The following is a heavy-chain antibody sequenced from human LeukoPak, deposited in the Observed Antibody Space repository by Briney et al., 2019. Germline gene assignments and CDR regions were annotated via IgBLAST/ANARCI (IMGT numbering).Heavy chain of an antibody. V-gene: IGHV1-18*01. CDR1: GYTFTSYG. Sequence: ASVKVSCKASGYTFTSYGISWVRQAPGQGREWMGWISAYNGNTNYAQKLQGRVTMTTDTSTSTAYMELRSLRSDDTAVYYCARDRAMIVVVTHPGDWFDPWGQGTLVTVSS. CDR3: ARDRAMIVVVTHPGDWFDP. D-gene: IGHD3-22*01. J-gene: IGHJ5*02. CDR2: ISAYNGNT.